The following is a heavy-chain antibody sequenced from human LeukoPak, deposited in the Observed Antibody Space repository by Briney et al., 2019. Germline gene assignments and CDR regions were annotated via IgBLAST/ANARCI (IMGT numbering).Heavy chain of an antibody. D-gene: IGHD5-18*01. Sequence: SETLSLTCTVSGGSISSSSYYWGWIRQPPGKGLEWIGSIYYSGSTYYNPSLKSRVTISVDTSKNQFSLKLSSVTAADTAVYYCARYSYGTGNFDYWGQGTLVTVSS. J-gene: IGHJ4*02. CDR2: IYYSGST. CDR1: GGSISSSSYY. CDR3: ARYSYGTGNFDY. V-gene: IGHV4-39*07.